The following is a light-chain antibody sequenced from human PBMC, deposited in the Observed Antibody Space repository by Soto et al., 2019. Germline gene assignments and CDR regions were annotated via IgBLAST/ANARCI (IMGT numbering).Light chain of an antibody. J-gene: IGLJ2*01. Sequence: QSALTQPASVSGSPGQSITISCTGTSSDVGNYNFVSWYQQHPGKVPKLMIYDVSYRPSGVSNRFSGSKSGNTAFLTISGLQPEDEADYYCSSYTITSTVIFGGGTKLTVL. CDR3: SSYTITSTVI. V-gene: IGLV2-14*01. CDR1: SSDVGNYNF. CDR2: DVS.